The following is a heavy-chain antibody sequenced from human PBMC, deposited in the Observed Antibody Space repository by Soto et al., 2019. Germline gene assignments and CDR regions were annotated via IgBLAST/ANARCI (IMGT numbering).Heavy chain of an antibody. CDR3: ARDQYCSGGSCPIDTSGDDY. CDR2: ISSSSSYI. Sequence: GGSLRLSCAASGFTFSSYSMNWVRQAPGKGLEWVSSISSSSSYIYYADSVKGRFTISRDNAKNSLYLQMNSLRAEDTAVYYCARDQYCSGGSCPIDTSGDDYWGQGTLVTVSS. J-gene: IGHJ4*02. D-gene: IGHD2-15*01. CDR1: GFTFSSYS. V-gene: IGHV3-21*01.